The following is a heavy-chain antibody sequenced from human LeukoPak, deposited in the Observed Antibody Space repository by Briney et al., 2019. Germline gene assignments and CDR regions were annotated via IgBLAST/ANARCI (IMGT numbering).Heavy chain of an antibody. J-gene: IGHJ5*02. Sequence: GGSLRLSCAASGFTVSTTYMNWVRQAPGKGLEWVSSIHPNGVNTHYADSVRGRFTISRDNSKNTLFLQMNSLRVEDTATYYCAKALYDSPLTGDPWGQGTLVTVSS. D-gene: IGHD3-22*01. CDR3: AKALYDSPLTGDP. CDR2: IHPNGVNT. CDR1: GFTVSTTY. V-gene: IGHV3-53*01.